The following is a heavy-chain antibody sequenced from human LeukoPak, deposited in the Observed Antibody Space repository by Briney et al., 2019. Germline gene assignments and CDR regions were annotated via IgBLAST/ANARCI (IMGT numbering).Heavy chain of an antibody. D-gene: IGHD4-17*01. CDR3: AKDLEFGDYRDYYFDY. V-gene: IGHV3-23*01. CDR2: ISGSGGST. Sequence: GGSLRLSCAASGFTFSSYAMSWVRQAPGKGLEWVSAISGSGGSTYYADSVKGRFNISRDNSKNTLYLQMNSLRAEDTAVYYCAKDLEFGDYRDYYFDYWGQGTLVTVSS. J-gene: IGHJ4*02. CDR1: GFTFSSYA.